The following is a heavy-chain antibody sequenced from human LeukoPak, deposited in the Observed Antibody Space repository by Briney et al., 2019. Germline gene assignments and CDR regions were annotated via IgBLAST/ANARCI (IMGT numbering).Heavy chain of an antibody. CDR2: IYYSGST. V-gene: IGHV4-59*08. CDR1: GGSISSYY. J-gene: IGHJ4*02. D-gene: IGHD2-8*01. Sequence: SETQSLTCTVSGGSISSYYWSWIRQPPGKGLEWIGYIYYSGSTNYNPSLKSRATISVDTSKNQFSLKLSSVTAADTAVYYCARHGKKYCTNGVCYTFPLDYWGQGTLVTVSS. CDR3: ARHGKKYCTNGVCYTFPLDY.